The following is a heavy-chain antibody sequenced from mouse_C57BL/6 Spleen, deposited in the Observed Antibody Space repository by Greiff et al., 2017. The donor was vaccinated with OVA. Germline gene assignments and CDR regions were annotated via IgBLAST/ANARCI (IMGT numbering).Heavy chain of an antibody. V-gene: IGHV1-69*01. Sequence: QVQLQQPGAELVMPGASVKLSCKASGYTFTSYWMHWVKQRPGQGLEWIGKIDPSDSYTNYNQKFKGKSTLTVDKSYSTAYMHLSSLTSEDSAVYYGARGSPDYWGQGTTLTVSS. CDR1: GYTFTSYW. J-gene: IGHJ2*01. CDR3: ARGSPDY. CDR2: IDPSDSYT.